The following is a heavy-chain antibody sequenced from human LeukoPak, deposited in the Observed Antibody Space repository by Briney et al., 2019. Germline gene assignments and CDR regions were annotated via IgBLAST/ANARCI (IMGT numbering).Heavy chain of an antibody. D-gene: IGHD3-3*01. CDR2: ISGSGGST. Sequence: GGSLRLSCAASGFTFSNYAMSWVRQAPGKGLEWVSAISGSGGSTYYADSVKGRFTISRDNSKNTLYLQMNSLRAEDTAVYYCARGGPYYDFWSGYYPGAFDIWGQGTMVTVSS. CDR1: GFTFSNYA. CDR3: ARGGPYYDFWSGYYPGAFDI. J-gene: IGHJ3*02. V-gene: IGHV3-23*01.